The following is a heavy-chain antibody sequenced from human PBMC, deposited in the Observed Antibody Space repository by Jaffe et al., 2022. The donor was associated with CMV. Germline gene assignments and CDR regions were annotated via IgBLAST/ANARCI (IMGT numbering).Heavy chain of an antibody. CDR3: ARFSYSSGPDRRGDYYGMDV. J-gene: IGHJ6*02. CDR2: IDWDDDK. D-gene: IGHD6-19*01. Sequence: QVTLRESGPALVKPTQTLTLTCTFSGFSLSTSGMCVSWIRQPPGKALEWLALIDWDDDKYYSTSLKTRLTISKDTSKNQVVLTMTNMDPVDTATYYCARFSYSSGPDRRGDYYGMDVWGQGTTVTVSS. V-gene: IGHV2-70*01. CDR1: GFSLSTSGMC.